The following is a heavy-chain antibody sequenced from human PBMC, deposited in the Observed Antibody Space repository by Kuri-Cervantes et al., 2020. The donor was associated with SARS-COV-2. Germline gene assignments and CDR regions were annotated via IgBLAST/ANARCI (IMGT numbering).Heavy chain of an antibody. V-gene: IGHV2-26*01. J-gene: IGHJ6*03. CDR2: IFSNDEK. CDR3: ARIRLDYYYYYYMDV. D-gene: IGHD6-19*01. Sequence: LRLSCTVSGYSISSGYYWGWIRQPPGKALEWLAHIFSNDEKSYSTSLKSRLTISKDTSKSQVVLTMTNMDPVDTATYYCARIRLDYYYYYYMDVWGKGTTVTVSS. CDR1: GYSISSGYYW.